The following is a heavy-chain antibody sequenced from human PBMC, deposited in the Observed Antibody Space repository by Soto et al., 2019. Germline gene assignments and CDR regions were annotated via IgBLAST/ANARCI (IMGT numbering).Heavy chain of an antibody. Sequence: PSETLSLTRTVSGGSNDSYHYPYGWFRQAPGKGLEWIVNLYNSDNTYYNPSLRSRVTVAVDTSKNHFSLKLDSVAAADTAVYFWAKQVPRESSSSGWFDPPAQGILVTVSS. CDR3: AKQVPRESSSSGWFDP. CDR1: GGSNDSYHYP. CDR2: LYNSDNT. D-gene: IGHD6-6*01. V-gene: IGHV4-39*07. J-gene: IGHJ5*02.